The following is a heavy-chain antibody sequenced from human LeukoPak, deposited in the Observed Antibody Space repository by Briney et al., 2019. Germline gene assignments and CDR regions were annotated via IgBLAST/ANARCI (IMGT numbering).Heavy chain of an antibody. J-gene: IGHJ5*02. D-gene: IGHD3-10*01. CDR1: GFTFSSYS. Sequence: GSLRLSCAASGFTFSSYSMNWVRQAPGKGREWIGSIYYSGTTYYNPSLKSRVTILVDTSKNQFSLRLSSVNAADTAVYYCAGRRANYGSGSWYWFDPWGQGTLDTVSS. CDR2: IYYSGTT. V-gene: IGHV4-39*07. CDR3: AGRRANYGSGSWYWFDP.